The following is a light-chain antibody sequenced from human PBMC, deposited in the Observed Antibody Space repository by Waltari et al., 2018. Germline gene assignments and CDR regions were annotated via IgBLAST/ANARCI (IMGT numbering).Light chain of an antibody. CDR2: KAS. J-gene: IGKJ1*01. V-gene: IGKV1-5*03. CDR3: QQYNSHPVT. CDR1: QSISSW. Sequence: DIQMTQSPSTLSASVGDRVTITCRASQSISSWLAWYQQKPGKAPEYLIYKASSLESGVPSRFSGSGSGTEFTLTISSLQPDDFATYYCQQYNSHPVTFGQGTKVEIK.